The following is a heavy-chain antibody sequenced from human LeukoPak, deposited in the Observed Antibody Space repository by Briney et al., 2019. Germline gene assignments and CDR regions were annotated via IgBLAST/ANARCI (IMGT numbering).Heavy chain of an antibody. J-gene: IGHJ6*02. D-gene: IGHD1/OR15-1a*01. CDR1: GFILSNHW. CDR3: ARNNDMDV. CDR2: MNKDGSEK. Sequence: GGSLRLSCAASGFILSNHWMTWVRQAPGKGPEWVANMNKDGSEKYYVDSVKGRFTISGDTAENSLYLQMNNLRAEDTALYYCARNNDMDVWGQGTTVIVSS. V-gene: IGHV3-7*03.